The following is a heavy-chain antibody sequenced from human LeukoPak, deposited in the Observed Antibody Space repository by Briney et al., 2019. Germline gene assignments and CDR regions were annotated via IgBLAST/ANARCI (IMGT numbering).Heavy chain of an antibody. CDR3: ARDIQQKTSFGVVIRNFFDY. CDR1: GFTFSTYW. Sequence: PGGSLRLSCAVSGFTFSTYWMSWVRQAPGKGLEWVANIKQDGSEKNYVDSVKGRFTISRDNAKNSLYPQVNSLRAEDTAVYYCARDIQQKTSFGVVIRNFFDYWGQGTLVTVSS. J-gene: IGHJ4*02. D-gene: IGHD3-3*01. CDR2: IKQDGSEK. V-gene: IGHV3-7*01.